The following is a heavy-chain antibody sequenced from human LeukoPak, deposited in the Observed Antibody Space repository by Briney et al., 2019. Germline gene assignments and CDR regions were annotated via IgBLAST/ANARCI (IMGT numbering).Heavy chain of an antibody. V-gene: IGHV4-34*01. CDR1: GGSFSGYY. CDR3: ARKSRQRLDY. CDR2: INHSGST. J-gene: IGHJ4*02. Sequence: PSETLSLTCAVYGGSFSGYYRSWIRQPPGKGLEWIGEINHSGSTNYNPSLKSRVTISVDTSKNQFSLKLSSVTAADTAVYYCARKSRQRLDYWGQGTLSPSPQ.